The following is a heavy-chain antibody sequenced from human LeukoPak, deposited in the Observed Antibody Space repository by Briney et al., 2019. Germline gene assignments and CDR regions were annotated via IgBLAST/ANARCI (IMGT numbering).Heavy chain of an antibody. D-gene: IGHD6-13*01. Sequence: GGSLRLSCAASGFTVSSNYMSWVRQAPGKGLEWVSIIYSGGSTYYADSVRGRFTISRDNSKNTLYLQVNSLRAEDTAVYYCTRRYSTYFDYWGQGILVTVSS. J-gene: IGHJ4*02. CDR1: GFTVSSNY. CDR3: TRRYSTYFDY. V-gene: IGHV3-53*01. CDR2: IYSGGST.